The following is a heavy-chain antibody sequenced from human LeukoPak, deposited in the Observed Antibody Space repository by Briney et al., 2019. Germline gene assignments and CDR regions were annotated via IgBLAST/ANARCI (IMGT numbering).Heavy chain of an antibody. CDR1: GGSISSYY. J-gene: IGHJ6*02. CDR2: IYYSGST. Sequence: PSETLSLTCTVSGGSISSYYWSWIRQPPGKGLEWIGYIYYSGSTNYNPSLKGRVTISVDTSKNQFSLKLSSVTAADTAVYYCARNSGYSSSWYYYYGMDVWGQGTTVTVSS. D-gene: IGHD6-13*01. V-gene: IGHV4-59*01. CDR3: ARNSGYSSSWYYYYGMDV.